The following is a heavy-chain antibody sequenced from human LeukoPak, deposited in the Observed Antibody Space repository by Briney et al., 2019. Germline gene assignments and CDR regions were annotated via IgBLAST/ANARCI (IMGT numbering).Heavy chain of an antibody. CDR1: GFSISRYS. CDR3: ARVGYDILTGYYGENWFDP. D-gene: IGHD3-9*01. CDR2: IWYDGSNK. J-gene: IGHJ5*02. V-gene: IGHV3-33*08. Sequence: GGSLRLSCAASGFSISRYSMNWVRQAPGKGLEWVAVIWYDGSNKYYADSVKGRFTISRDNSKNTLYLQMNSLRAEDTAVYYCARVGYDILTGYYGENWFDPWGQGTLVTVSS.